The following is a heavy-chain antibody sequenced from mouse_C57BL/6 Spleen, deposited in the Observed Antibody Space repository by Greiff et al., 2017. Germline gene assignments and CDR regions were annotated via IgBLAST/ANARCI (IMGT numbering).Heavy chain of an antibody. CDR3: EGGGDYYGSSPWYFDD. D-gene: IGHD1-1*01. V-gene: IGHV1-80*01. CDR2: IYPGDGDT. Sequence: QVQLQQSGAELVKPGASVKISCKASGYAFSSYWMNWVKQRPGKGLEWIGQIYPGDGDTNYNGKFKGKATLTADKSSSTAYMQLSSLTSEDSAVXFCEGGGDYYGSSPWYFDDWGKGTTVTVSS. CDR1: GYAFSSYW. J-gene: IGHJ1*03.